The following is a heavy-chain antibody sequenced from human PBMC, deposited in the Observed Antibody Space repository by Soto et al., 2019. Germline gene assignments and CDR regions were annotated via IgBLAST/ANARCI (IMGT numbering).Heavy chain of an antibody. CDR1: GGTFSSYA. D-gene: IGHD6-6*01. J-gene: IGHJ6*02. V-gene: IGHV1-69*12. Sequence: QVQLVQSGAEVKKPGSSVKVSCKASGGTFSSYAISWVRQAPGQGLEWMGGIIPIFGTANYAQKFQGRVTITAADSTSTAYMELSSLRSEDTAVYYCASPGGYSSSSNYYYGMDVWGQGTTVTVSS. CDR3: ASPGGYSSSSNYYYGMDV. CDR2: IIPIFGTA.